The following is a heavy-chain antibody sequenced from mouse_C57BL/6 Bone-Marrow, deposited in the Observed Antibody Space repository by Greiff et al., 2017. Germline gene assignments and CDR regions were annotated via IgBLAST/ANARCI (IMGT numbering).Heavy chain of an antibody. J-gene: IGHJ3*01. CDR1: GYTFTSYW. D-gene: IGHD2-1*01. CDR2: IHPNSGST. CDR3: ARTGIYYGNLAWFAY. V-gene: IGHV1-64*01. Sequence: QVQLQQPGAELVKPGASVKLSCKASGYTFTSYWMHWVKQRPGQGLEWIGMIHPNSGSTNYNEKFKSKATLTVDKSSSTAYRQLSSLTSADSAVYYCARTGIYYGNLAWFAYWGQGTLVTVSA.